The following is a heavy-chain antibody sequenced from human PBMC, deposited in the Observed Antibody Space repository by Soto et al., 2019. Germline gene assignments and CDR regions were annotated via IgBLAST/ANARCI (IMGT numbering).Heavy chain of an antibody. CDR2: IYYSGST. CDR1: GGSISSYY. J-gene: IGHJ4*02. V-gene: IGHV4-59*12. D-gene: IGHD2-8*02. CDR3: ARDKITGLFDY. Sequence: PSETLSLICTVSGGSISSYYWSWIRQPPGKGLEWIGYIYYSGSTYYNPSLKSRVTISVDTSKNQFSLKLTSVTAADTAVYYCARDKITGLFDYWGQGTLVTVSS.